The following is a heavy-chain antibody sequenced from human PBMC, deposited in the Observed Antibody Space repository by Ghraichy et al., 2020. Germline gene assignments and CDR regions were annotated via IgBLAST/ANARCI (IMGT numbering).Heavy chain of an antibody. CDR3: ARGKGFKGPNSTQRVVPAARFDY. D-gene: IGHD2-2*01. J-gene: IGHJ4*02. Sequence: SETLSLTCAVYGGSFSGYYWSWIRQPPGKGLEWIGEINHSGSTNYNPSLKSRVTISVDTSKNQFSLKLSSVTAADTAVYYCARGKGFKGPNSTQRVVPAARFDYWGQGTLVTVSS. CDR1: GGSFSGYY. CDR2: INHSGST. V-gene: IGHV4-34*01.